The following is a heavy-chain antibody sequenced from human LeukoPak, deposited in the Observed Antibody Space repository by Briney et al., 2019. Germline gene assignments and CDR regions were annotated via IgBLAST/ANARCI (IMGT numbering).Heavy chain of an antibody. CDR1: GGSFSGYY. Sequence: SETLSLTCAVYGGSFSGYYWSWIRQPPGKGLEWIGEINHSGSTNYNPSLKSRVTISVDTSKNQFSLKLSSVTAADTAVYYCARRYSSSWFLFDYWGQGTLVTVSS. CDR2: INHSGST. J-gene: IGHJ4*02. CDR3: ARRYSSSWFLFDY. D-gene: IGHD6-13*01. V-gene: IGHV4-34*01.